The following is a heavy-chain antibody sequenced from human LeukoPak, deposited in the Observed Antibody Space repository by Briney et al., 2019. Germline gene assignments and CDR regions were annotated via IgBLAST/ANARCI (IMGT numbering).Heavy chain of an antibody. J-gene: IGHJ3*02. CDR3: ARDPNGDYVGAFEM. V-gene: IGHV3-23*01. Sequence: GGSLRLSCAASGFTFSNYAMIWVRQAPGRGLEWVSAIRSGGGGTLYAASVTGRFTISRDNSKNTLFLQMNNMRAEDTAVYYCARDPNGDYVGAFEMWGPGTKVTVS. D-gene: IGHD4-17*01. CDR1: GFTFSNYA. CDR2: IRSGGGGT.